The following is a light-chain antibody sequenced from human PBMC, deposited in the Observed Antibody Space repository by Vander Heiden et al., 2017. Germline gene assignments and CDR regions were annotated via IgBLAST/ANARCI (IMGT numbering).Light chain of an antibody. CDR2: PDC. V-gene: IGLV1-47*02. CDR3: AAWDDSGSCVV. J-gene: IGLJ2*01. Sequence: QSVLTQPPSASGTPGQRVTISCSGSSSTIGSNDVYWYQHTPGTAPKALMYPDCQRPSRVPARFSGSKSGTSASLAISGLRSEEEADYYCAAWDDSGSCVVFGGGTKLTVL. CDR1: SSTIGSND.